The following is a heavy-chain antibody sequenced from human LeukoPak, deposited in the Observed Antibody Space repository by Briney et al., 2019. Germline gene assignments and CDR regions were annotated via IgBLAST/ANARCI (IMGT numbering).Heavy chain of an antibody. Sequence: GRSLRLSCAAPGFTFSDYGIHLVRQTPGKGLEWVAVISYDGSNRYYADSVKGRFTISRDNSKETLYVQMNSLRAEDTAVYYCAKALRSWGYCGADCSNVHAFDIWGQGTMVTVSS. CDR1: GFTFSDYG. CDR2: ISYDGSNR. V-gene: IGHV3-30*18. CDR3: AKALRSWGYCGADCSNVHAFDI. D-gene: IGHD2-21*02. J-gene: IGHJ3*02.